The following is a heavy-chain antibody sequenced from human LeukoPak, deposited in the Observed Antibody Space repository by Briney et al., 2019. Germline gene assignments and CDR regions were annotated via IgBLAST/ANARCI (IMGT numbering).Heavy chain of an antibody. D-gene: IGHD5-12*01. CDR3: AGERGYKDYYMDV. CDR1: GGSISSGGYC. Sequence: SQTLSLTCTVSGGSISSGGYCWSWIRQHPGKGLEWIGYIYYSGSTYYNPSLKSRVTISVDTSKNQFSLKLSSVTAADTAVYYCAGERGYKDYYMDVWGKGTTVTVSS. CDR2: IYYSGST. J-gene: IGHJ6*03. V-gene: IGHV4-31*03.